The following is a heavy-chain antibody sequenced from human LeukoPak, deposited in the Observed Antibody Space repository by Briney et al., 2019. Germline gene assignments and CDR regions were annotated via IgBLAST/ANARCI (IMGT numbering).Heavy chain of an antibody. CDR2: ISQSSDRI. J-gene: IGHJ4*02. CDR1: GFTFSSYS. Sequence: GGSLRLSCAASGFTFSSYSMNWVRQAPGKGLEGVSYISQSSDRIYHADSVKGRFTISSDNAKNSLYLQMDSLRVEDTAVYYCARDLLNDEGSSYFFDQWGQGTLVTVAS. CDR3: ARDLLNDEGSSYFFDQ. V-gene: IGHV3-48*04. D-gene: IGHD2-2*01.